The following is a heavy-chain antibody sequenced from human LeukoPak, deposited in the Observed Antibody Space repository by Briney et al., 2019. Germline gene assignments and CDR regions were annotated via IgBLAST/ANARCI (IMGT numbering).Heavy chain of an antibody. J-gene: IGHJ6*03. D-gene: IGHD4-17*01. CDR3: ARFHGPGYDYYYMDV. CDR1: GFTFSSYA. CDR2: IKQDGSEK. Sequence: PGGSLRLSCAASGFTFSSYAMNWVRQAPGKGLEWVANIKQDGSEKYYVDSVKGRFTISRDNAKNSLYLQMNSLRAEDTAVYYCARFHGPGYDYYYMDVWGKGTTVTVSS. V-gene: IGHV3-7*01.